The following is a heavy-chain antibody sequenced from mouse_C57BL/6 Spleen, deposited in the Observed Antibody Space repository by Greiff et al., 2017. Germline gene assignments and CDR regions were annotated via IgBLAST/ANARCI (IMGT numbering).Heavy chain of an antibody. J-gene: IGHJ3*01. CDR3: ARDYYGSSFAY. Sequence: VQLQQPGAELVKPGASVKLSCKASGYTFTSSWLQWVKPRPGQGLEWIGEIDPSVSYTNYNQKFKGKATLTVDTSSSTAYMQLSSLTSEDSAVYYCARDYYGSSFAYWGQGTLVTVSA. CDR1: GYTFTSSW. CDR2: IDPSVSYT. V-gene: IGHV1-50*01. D-gene: IGHD1-1*01.